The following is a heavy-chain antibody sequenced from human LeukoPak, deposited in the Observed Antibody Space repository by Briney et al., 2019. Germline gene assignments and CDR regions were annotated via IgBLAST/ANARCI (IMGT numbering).Heavy chain of an antibody. J-gene: IGHJ4*02. CDR1: GFTFSNYG. CDR2: IQFDGGNR. CDR3: ANQNARGGTYEPVTV. D-gene: IGHD3-16*01. V-gene: IGHV3-30*02. Sequence: GGSLRLSCAAAGFTFSNYGMHWVRQAPGMGLEWVAFIQFDGGNRFYADSVKGRFTISRDNSKNTLSLQMNSLRVEDTAVYYCANQNARGGTYEPVTVWGQAALVTVSS.